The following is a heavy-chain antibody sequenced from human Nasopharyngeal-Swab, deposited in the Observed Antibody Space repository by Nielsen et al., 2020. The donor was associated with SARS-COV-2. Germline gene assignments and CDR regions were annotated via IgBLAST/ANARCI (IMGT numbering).Heavy chain of an antibody. CDR3: ARDGAGWFGELLSL. V-gene: IGHV1-2*06. D-gene: IGHD3-10*01. J-gene: IGHJ4*02. CDR1: GYTFTGYY. Sequence: ASVKVSCKASGYTFTGYYMHWVRQAPGQGLEWMGRINPNSGGTNYAQKFQGRVTMTRDTSISTAYMELSRLRSADTAVYYCARDGAGWFGELLSLWGQGTLVTVSS. CDR2: INPNSGGT.